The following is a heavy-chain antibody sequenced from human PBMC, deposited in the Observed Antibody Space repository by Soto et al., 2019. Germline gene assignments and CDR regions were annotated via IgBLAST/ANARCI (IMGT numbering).Heavy chain of an antibody. D-gene: IGHD2-15*01. CDR1: GGSISSSSYY. CDR2: IYFSGST. CDR3: ARNIREVVAAPDY. Sequence: QLQLQESCPGLVKPSETLSLTCTVSGGSISSSSYYWCWIRQPPGKGLEWIGSIYFSGSTYNNPYLKSRVTISVDTAKNQFSLKLNSVTAADTAVYYCARNIREVVAAPDYWGQGTLVTVSS. J-gene: IGHJ4*02. V-gene: IGHV4-39*01.